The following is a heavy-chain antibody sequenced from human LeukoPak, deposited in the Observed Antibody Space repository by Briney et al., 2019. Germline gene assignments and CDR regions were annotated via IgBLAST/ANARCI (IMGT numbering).Heavy chain of an antibody. CDR2: MNPNTGYT. CDR1: GYTFTSYD. CDR3: ARSSAWAHFDN. V-gene: IGHV1-8*01. Sequence: RASVKVSCKASGYTFTSYDIIWVRQATGQGLEWMGWMNPNTGYTGYAHQFQGRITMTRNTAISTAYMDLSSLNSQDTAVYYCARSSAWAHFDNWGQGTLVSVSS. D-gene: IGHD2-15*01. J-gene: IGHJ4*02.